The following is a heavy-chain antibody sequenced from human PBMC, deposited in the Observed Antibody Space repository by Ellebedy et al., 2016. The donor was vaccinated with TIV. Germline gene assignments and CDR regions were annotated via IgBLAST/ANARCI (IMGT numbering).Heavy chain of an antibody. CDR3: AKGDGIPSFDY. J-gene: IGHJ4*02. CDR1: GFTFSSHW. Sequence: PGGSLRLSCAASGFTFSSHWMHRVRQAPGKGLLWVSRINGDETTTTYADSVTGRFTISRDNAKNTLYLQMNSLRAEDTAVYYCAKGDGIPSFDYWGQGTLVTVSS. CDR2: INGDETTT. V-gene: IGHV3-74*01. D-gene: IGHD1-26*01.